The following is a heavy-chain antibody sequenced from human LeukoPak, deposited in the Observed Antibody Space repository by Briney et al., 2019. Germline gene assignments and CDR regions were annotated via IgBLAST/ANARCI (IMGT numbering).Heavy chain of an antibody. V-gene: IGHV3-21*01. J-gene: IGHJ6*02. CDR1: GFTFSSYS. D-gene: IGHD6-19*01. Sequence: PGGSLRLFCAASGFTFSSYSMNWVPHAPGKGLEDGSSISSSSSYIYYADSVKGAFTISRDNAKNSLYLQMNSLRAEDTAVYYCARDSEYSSGWYSEGMDVWGQGTTVTVSS. CDR3: ARDSEYSSGWYSEGMDV. CDR2: ISSSSSYI.